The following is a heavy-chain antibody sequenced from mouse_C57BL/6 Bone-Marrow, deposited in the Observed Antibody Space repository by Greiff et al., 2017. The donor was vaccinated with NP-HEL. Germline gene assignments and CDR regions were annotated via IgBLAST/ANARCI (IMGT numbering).Heavy chain of an antibody. V-gene: IGHV5-9-1*02. CDR1: GFTFSSYA. J-gene: IGHJ1*03. D-gene: IGHD1-1*01. CDR3: TRGGLLLRSYWYFDV. Sequence: EVQGVESGEGLVKPGGSLKLSCAASGFTFSSYAMSWVRQTPEKRLEWVAYISSGGDYIYYADTVKGRFTISRDNARNTLYLQMSSLKSEDTAMYYCTRGGLLLRSYWYFDVWGTGTTVTVSS. CDR2: ISSGGDYI.